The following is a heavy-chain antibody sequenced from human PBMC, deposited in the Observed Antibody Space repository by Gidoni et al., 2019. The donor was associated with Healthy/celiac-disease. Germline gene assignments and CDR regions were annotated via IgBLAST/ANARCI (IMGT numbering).Heavy chain of an antibody. Sequence: EVQLVASGGGVVQPGGSLRLSCAASGFTFSSYSMNWFRQAPGKGLEWVSYISSSSSTIYYADSVKGRFTISRDNAKNSPYLQMNSLRDEDTAVYYCARGRYYYGSGSYYCYDYWGQGTLVTVSS. V-gene: IGHV3-48*02. CDR2: ISSSSSTI. D-gene: IGHD3-10*01. CDR1: GFTFSSYS. CDR3: ARGRYYYGSGSYYCYDY. J-gene: IGHJ4*02.